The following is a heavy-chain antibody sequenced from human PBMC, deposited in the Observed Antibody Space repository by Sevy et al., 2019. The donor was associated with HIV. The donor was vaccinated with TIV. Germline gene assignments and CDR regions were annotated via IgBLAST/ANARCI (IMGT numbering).Heavy chain of an antibody. V-gene: IGHV3-30*02. D-gene: IGHD3-16*01. J-gene: IGHJ4*02. Sequence: GGSLRLSCAVSGLTFNSYGMHWVRQAPGKGLEWLAFIGYDGRKKFYGDSVKGRFTISRDNSKNTLYLQMNSLRVEDTAVYYCAKGPSPMITFGGVADYWGQGTLVTVSS. CDR1: GLTFNSYG. CDR2: IGYDGRKK. CDR3: AKGPSPMITFGGVADY.